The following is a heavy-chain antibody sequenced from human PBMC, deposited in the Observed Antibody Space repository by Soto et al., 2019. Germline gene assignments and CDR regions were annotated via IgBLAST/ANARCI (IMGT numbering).Heavy chain of an antibody. CDR3: ARERPDGSRLDP. V-gene: IGHV4-39*02. J-gene: IGHJ5*02. Sequence: SETLSLTCTVSGGSISSGPYSWGWIRQPPGKGLEWIGTFYYSGSTYYNPSLESRVTISVDTSKNQFSLKVSSVTAADTAVYYCARERPDGSRLDPWGKGTLVTVSS. CDR1: GGSISSGPYS. D-gene: IGHD6-13*01. CDR2: FYYSGST.